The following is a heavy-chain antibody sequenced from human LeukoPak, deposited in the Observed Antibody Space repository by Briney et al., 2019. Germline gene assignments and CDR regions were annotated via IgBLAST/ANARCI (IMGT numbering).Heavy chain of an antibody. D-gene: IGHD6-19*01. CDR2: ISSNEGST. CDR1: GFTFSSYA. V-gene: IGHV3-64D*06. CDR3: VKDLTAVAVTSDY. Sequence: GGSLRLSCSASGFTFSSYAMHWVRQAPGKGLEYVSAISSNEGSTYYADSVKGRFTISRDNSKNTLYLQMSSLRAEDTAVYYCVKDLTAVAVTSDYWGQGTLVTVSS. J-gene: IGHJ4*02.